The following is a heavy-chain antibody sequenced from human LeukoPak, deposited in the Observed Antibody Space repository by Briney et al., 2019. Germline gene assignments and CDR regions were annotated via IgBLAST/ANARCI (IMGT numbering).Heavy chain of an antibody. CDR3: ANYYSSGPQGDY. J-gene: IGHJ4*02. Sequence: PGGSLRLSCAASGFTFSSYWMSWVRQAPGKGLEWVANIKQDGNEKHYVDSVKGRFTISRDNSKNLLYLQMNSLGVEDTAVYYCANYYSSGPQGDYWGQGILVTVSS. CDR1: GFTFSSYW. V-gene: IGHV3-7*01. CDR2: IKQDGNEK. D-gene: IGHD3-10*01.